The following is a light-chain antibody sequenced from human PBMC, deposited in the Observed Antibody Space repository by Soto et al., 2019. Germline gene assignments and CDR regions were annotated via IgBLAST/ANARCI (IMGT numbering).Light chain of an antibody. J-gene: IGKJ1*01. V-gene: IGKV3-20*01. Sequence: EIVLPQSPGTLSLSPGERATLSCRASQSVSSSFLAWYQQKPGQAPRLLIYGASSRATGIPDRFSGSGSGTDFTLTTSRLEPEDFAVYYCQQYDSSPWTFGQGTKVEIK. CDR2: GAS. CDR1: QSVSSSF. CDR3: QQYDSSPWT.